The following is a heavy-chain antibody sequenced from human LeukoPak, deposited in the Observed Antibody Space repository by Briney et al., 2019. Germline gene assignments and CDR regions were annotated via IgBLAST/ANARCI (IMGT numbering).Heavy chain of an antibody. CDR2: MNSDGSST. CDR3: ARDYDFWSGSFDY. Sequence: GGSLRLSCAASGFTFSSYSMNWVRQAPGKGLEWVSRMNSDGSSTSYEDSVKGRFTISRDNAKKTLYLQMNSLRGEDTAVYYCARDYDFWSGSFDYWGQGTLVTVSS. J-gene: IGHJ4*02. D-gene: IGHD3-3*01. CDR1: GFTFSSYS. V-gene: IGHV3-74*01.